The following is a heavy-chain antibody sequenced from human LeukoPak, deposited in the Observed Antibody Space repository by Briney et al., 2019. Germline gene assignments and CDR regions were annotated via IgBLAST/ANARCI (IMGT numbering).Heavy chain of an antibody. CDR1: GYTFTSYG. J-gene: IGHJ4*02. V-gene: IGHV1-18*01. Sequence: ASVKVSCKASGYTFTSYGISWVRQAPGQGLEWMGWISPYNGNTNYAQKFQGRVTMTTDTSTSTAYMELRSLRSDDTAVYYCAAGYCSGGSCYSGTDYWGQGTLVTVSS. D-gene: IGHD2-15*01. CDR3: AAGYCSGGSCYSGTDY. CDR2: ISPYNGNT.